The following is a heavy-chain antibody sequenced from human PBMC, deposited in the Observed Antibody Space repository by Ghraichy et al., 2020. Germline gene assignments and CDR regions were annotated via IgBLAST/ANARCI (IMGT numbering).Heavy chain of an antibody. Sequence: ASVKVSCKASGYTFTGYYMHWVRQAPGQGLEWMGWINPNSGGTNYAQKFQGRVTMTRDTSISTAYMELSRLRSDDTAVYYCARGRPRSSGWYESYYYYYYGMDVWGQGTTVTVSS. CDR1: GYTFTGYY. V-gene: IGHV1-2*02. CDR2: INPNSGGT. CDR3: ARGRPRSSGWYESYYYYYYGMDV. J-gene: IGHJ6*02. D-gene: IGHD6-19*01.